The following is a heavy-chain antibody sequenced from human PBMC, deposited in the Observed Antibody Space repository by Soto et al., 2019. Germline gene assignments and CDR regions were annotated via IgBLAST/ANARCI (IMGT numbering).Heavy chain of an antibody. CDR3: ARELHSSGWYDDAFDI. Sequence: SVKVSCKVSGGTFSSYAISWVRQAPGQGLEWMGGIIPIFGTANYAQKFQGRVTITADESTSTAYMELSSLRSEDTAVYYCARELHSSGWYDDAFDIWGQGTMVTVSS. CDR2: IIPIFGTA. V-gene: IGHV1-69*13. CDR1: GGTFSSYA. J-gene: IGHJ3*02. D-gene: IGHD6-19*01.